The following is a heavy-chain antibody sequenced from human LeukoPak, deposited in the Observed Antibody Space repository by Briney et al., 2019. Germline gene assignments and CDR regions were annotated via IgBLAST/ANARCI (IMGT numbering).Heavy chain of an antibody. V-gene: IGHV3-7*01. CDR2: IKQDGSEK. D-gene: IGHD1-26*01. CDR3: ARDSGSYWYYYYYMDV. CDR1: GFTFSSYE. J-gene: IGHJ6*03. Sequence: GGSLSLSCAASGFTFSSYEMSWVRQAPGKGLEWVANIKQDGSEKYYVDSVKGRFTISRDNAKNSLYLQMNSLRAEDTAVYYCARDSGSYWYYYYYMDVWGKGTTVTISS.